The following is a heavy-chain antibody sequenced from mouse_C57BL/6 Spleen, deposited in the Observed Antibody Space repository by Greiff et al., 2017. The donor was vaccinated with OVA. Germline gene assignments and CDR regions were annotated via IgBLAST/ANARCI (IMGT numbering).Heavy chain of an antibody. CDR1: GYTFTSYG. CDR3: ARFRTVVATDYFDY. V-gene: IGHV1-81*01. CDR2: IYPRSGNT. J-gene: IGHJ2*01. Sequence: QVTLKESGAELARPGASVKLSCKASGYTFTSYGISWVKQRTGQGLEWIGEIYPRSGNTYYNEKFKGKATLTADKSSSTAYMELRSLTSEDSAVYFCARFRTVVATDYFDYWGQGTTLTVAS. D-gene: IGHD1-1*01.